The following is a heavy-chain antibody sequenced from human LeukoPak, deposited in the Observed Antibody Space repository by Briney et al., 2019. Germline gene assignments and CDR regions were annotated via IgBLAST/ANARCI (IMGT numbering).Heavy chain of an antibody. CDR1: GGTFSSYA. J-gene: IGHJ6*03. CDR3: ARPDYGDQRPYYYYMDV. V-gene: IGHV1-69*06. Sequence: SVKVSCKASGGTFSSYAISWVRQAPGQGLEWMGGIIPIFGTANYAQKFQGRVTITADKSTSTAYMELSSLRSEDTAVYYCARPDYGDQRPYYYYMDVWGKGTTVTVSS. D-gene: IGHD4-17*01. CDR2: IIPIFGTA.